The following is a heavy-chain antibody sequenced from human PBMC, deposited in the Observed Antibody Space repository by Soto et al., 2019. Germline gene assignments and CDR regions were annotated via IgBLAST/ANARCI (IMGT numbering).Heavy chain of an antibody. V-gene: IGHV3-49*04. CDR1: GFTFGDYA. J-gene: IGHJ4*02. CDR3: SRDHLGGSGTYWRY. CDR2: MRSKTYGATT. D-gene: IGHD3-10*01. Sequence: EVQLVDSGGGLVQPGRSLRLSCTGSGFTFGDYAVSWVRQAPGKGLEWVGFMRSKTYGATTEYAASVKGRFSISRDDSKRVVYLQMNSLKIEDTAVYYCSRDHLGGSGTYWRYWGQGTLVTVSS.